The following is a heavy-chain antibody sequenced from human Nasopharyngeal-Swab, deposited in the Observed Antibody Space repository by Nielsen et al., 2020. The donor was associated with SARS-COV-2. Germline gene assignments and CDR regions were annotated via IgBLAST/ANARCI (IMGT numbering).Heavy chain of an antibody. CDR3: ARELAAAGTGGN. V-gene: IGHV3-33*01. J-gene: IGHJ4*02. D-gene: IGHD6-13*01. CDR2: IWHDGSNK. Sequence: GESLKISCAASGFTFSSYGMHWVRQAPGKGLEWVAVIWHDGSNKYYADSVKGRFTISRDNSKNTLYLQMNSLRAEDTAVYYCARELAAAGTGGNWGQGTLVTVSS. CDR1: GFTFSSYG.